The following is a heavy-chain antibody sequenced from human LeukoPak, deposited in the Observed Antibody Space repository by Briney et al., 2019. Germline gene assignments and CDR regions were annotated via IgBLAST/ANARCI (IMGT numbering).Heavy chain of an antibody. Sequence: PSETLSLTCTVSGGSISSGSYYWSWIRQPAGKGLEWIGRIYTSGSTNYNPSLKSRVTISVDTSKNQFSLKLSSVTAADTAVYYCARVTYYDRSFDYWGQGTLVTVSS. V-gene: IGHV4-61*02. CDR3: ARVTYYDRSFDY. J-gene: IGHJ4*02. CDR2: IYTSGST. D-gene: IGHD3-22*01. CDR1: GGSISSGSYY.